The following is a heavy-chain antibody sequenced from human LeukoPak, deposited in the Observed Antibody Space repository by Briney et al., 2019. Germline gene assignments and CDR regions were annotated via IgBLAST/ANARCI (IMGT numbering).Heavy chain of an antibody. CDR2: IKQDGSEK. Sequence: GGSLRLSCAASGFTFSSYWMSWVRQAPGKGLEWVANIKQDGSEKYYVDSVKGRFTISRDNAKNSLYLQMNSLRAEDTAVYYCARDEVITNYYYYYGMDVWGQGTTVTVS. D-gene: IGHD3-22*01. V-gene: IGHV3-7*01. CDR3: ARDEVITNYYYYYGMDV. J-gene: IGHJ6*02. CDR1: GFTFSSYW.